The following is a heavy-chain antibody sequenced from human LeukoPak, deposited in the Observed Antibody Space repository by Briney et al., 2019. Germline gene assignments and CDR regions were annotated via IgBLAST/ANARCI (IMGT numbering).Heavy chain of an antibody. D-gene: IGHD4-17*01. J-gene: IGHJ4*02. CDR1: GFTFSAYG. V-gene: IGHV3-23*01. CDR2: ISANGSMT. Sequence: GGSLRLSCAGSGFTFSAYGMSWVRQAPGRGLDGVGGISANGSMTFYARSVRGRLTIPRHNSQNTVYVSMSGLRAEDWPLYLCARVGDYGEYWGEGTLLSVSS. CDR3: ARVGDYGEY.